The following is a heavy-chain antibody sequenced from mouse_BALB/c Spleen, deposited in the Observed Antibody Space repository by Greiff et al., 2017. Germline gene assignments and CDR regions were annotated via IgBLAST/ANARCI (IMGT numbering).Heavy chain of an antibody. J-gene: IGHJ4*01. CDR2: IWAGGST. CDR3: AREYGNYYYAMDY. D-gene: IGHD2-10*02. CDR1: GFSLTSYG. Sequence: VKLMESGPGLVAPSQSLSITCTVSGFSLTSYGVHWVRQPPGKGLEWLGVIWAGGSTNYNSALMSRLSISKDNSKSQVFLKMNSLQTDDTAMYYCAREYGNYYYAMDYWGQGTSVTVSS. V-gene: IGHV2-9*02.